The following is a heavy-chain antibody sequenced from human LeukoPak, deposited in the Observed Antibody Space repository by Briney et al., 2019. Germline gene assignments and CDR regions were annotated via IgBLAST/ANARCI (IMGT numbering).Heavy chain of an antibody. CDR1: GFTFSNAW. V-gene: IGHV3-15*01. D-gene: IGHD1-26*01. CDR3: TTEVFYGLTIPVAAFDS. Sequence: GGSLRLSCAASGFTFSNAWMSWVRQAPGKGLEWVGRIKSKTDGGTTDYAAPVKGRFTISRDDSKNTLYLQMNSLKTEDTAVYYVTTEVFYGLTIPVAAFDSWGQGPLSPSPQ. CDR2: IKSKTDGGTT. J-gene: IGHJ4*02.